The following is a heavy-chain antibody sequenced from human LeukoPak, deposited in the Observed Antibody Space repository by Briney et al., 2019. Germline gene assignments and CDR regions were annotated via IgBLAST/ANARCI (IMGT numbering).Heavy chain of an antibody. CDR2: MNPDSGDT. CDR3: TRGWDY. J-gene: IGHJ4*02. V-gene: IGHV1-8*03. CDR1: GYIFTATD. Sequence: ASVKVSCKASGYIFTATDINWVRQATGQGLEWMGWMNPDSGDTGYAQKFQGRLTITRHMPSSTANMELSRVRSDDTAVYYCTRGWDYWGQGTRVTVSS.